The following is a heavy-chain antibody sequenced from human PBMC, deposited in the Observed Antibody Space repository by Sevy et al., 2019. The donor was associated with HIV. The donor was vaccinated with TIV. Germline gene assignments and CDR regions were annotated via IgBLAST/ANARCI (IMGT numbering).Heavy chain of an antibody. V-gene: IGHV3-23*01. CDR1: GFTFSSYA. CDR3: AKLKSRYCSSGSCYSFGSDY. CDR2: ISSSGGRT. D-gene: IGHD2-15*01. J-gene: IGHJ4*02. Sequence: GGSLRLSCAASGFTFSSYAMSWVRQAPGKGLEWASAISSSGGRTYYADSVKRRFTISRDNSKNTLYLKMNSLRAEDTAVYYCAKLKSRYCSSGSCYSFGSDYWGQGTLVTVSS.